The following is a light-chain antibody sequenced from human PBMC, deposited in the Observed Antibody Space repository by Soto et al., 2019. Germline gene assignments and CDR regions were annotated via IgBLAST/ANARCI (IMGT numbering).Light chain of an antibody. CDR2: DVS. V-gene: IGLV2-14*01. CDR3: SSYTSSSTPHVV. CDR1: SSDVGGYNY. J-gene: IGLJ2*01. Sequence: QSVLTQPASVSGSPGQSITISCTGTSSDVGGYNYVSWYQQHPGKAPKLMIYDVSNRPSGVSNRFSGSKSGNMASLTISGLQAEDEADYYCSSYTSSSTPHVVFGGGTQLTVL.